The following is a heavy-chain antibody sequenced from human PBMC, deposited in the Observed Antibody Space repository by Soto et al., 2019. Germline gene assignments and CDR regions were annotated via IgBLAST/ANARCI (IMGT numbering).Heavy chain of an antibody. V-gene: IGHV1-46*01. J-gene: IGHJ6*04. D-gene: IGHD1-26*01. Sequence: ASVKVSCKASGYTFTSYYMHWVRQAPGQGLEWMGIINPSGGSTSYAQKFQGRVTMTRDTSTSTVYMELSSLRSDDTAVYYCARAPPFFRLWERALPTSYYGMDVWGKGTRVTVP. CDR1: GYTFTSYY. CDR3: ARAPPFFRLWERALPTSYYGMDV. CDR2: INPSGGST.